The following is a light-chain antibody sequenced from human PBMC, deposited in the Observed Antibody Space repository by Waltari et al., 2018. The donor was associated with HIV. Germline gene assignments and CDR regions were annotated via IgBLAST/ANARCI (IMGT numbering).Light chain of an antibody. V-gene: IGKV2-28*01. J-gene: IGKJ4*01. CDR1: QRLLHRNGFNY. CDR3: MQALQGVS. CDR2: LGS. Sequence: DIVMTQSPLSLPVTPGEPASISCRSSQRLLHRNGFNYVDWYLQKPGQSPQLLIYLGSNRASGVPDRFSGSGSGTDFTLKIRRVEAEDVGVYYCMQALQGVSFGGGTKVEIK.